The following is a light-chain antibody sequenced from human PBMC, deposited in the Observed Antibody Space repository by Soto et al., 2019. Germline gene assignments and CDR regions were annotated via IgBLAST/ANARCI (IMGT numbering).Light chain of an antibody. CDR2: DVS. CDR3: SSYTSSSTLV. Sequence: QSVLTQPASVSGSPGQSITISCTGTSSDVGTYNSISWFQQHPGKAPKLMIYDVSTRPSGVSNRFSGSKSGNTASLTVSGLQAEDEADYYCSSYTSSSTLVFGGGTKVTVL. CDR1: SSDVGTYNS. V-gene: IGLV2-14*01. J-gene: IGLJ2*01.